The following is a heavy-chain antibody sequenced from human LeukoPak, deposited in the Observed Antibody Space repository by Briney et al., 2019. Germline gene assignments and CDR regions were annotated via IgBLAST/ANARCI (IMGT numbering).Heavy chain of an antibody. CDR2: ITGSGDIT. CDR3: ARDLYGSGSCDY. D-gene: IGHD3-10*01. V-gene: IGHV3-23*01. J-gene: IGHJ4*02. CDR1: GFSFSNYA. Sequence: PGGSLRLSCAASGFSFSNYAMSWVRQAPGKGLEWVSAITGSGDITYNADSVKGRFTISRDNAKNSLYLQMNSLRAEDTALYHCARDLYGSGSCDYWGQGTLVTVSS.